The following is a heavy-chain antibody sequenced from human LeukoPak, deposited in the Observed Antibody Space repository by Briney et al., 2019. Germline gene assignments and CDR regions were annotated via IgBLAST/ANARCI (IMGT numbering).Heavy chain of an antibody. CDR2: FDPEDGET. J-gene: IGHJ4*02. CDR3: ATDLGSTVTTLGDY. CDR1: GYTLTELS. D-gene: IGHD4-17*01. V-gene: IGHV1-24*01. Sequence: GASVKVSCKVSGYTLTELSMHWVRQAPGKGLEWMGGFDPEDGETIYAQKFQGRVTMTEDTFTDTAYMELSSLRSEDTAVYYCATDLGSTVTTLGDYWGQGTLVTVSS.